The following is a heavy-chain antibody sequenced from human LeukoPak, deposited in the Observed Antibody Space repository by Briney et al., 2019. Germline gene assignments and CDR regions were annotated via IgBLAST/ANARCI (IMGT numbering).Heavy chain of an antibody. D-gene: IGHD2-15*01. CDR2: IKQDGSEK. CDR1: GFTFSSYW. V-gene: IGHV3-7*01. J-gene: IGHJ3*02. Sequence: PGGSLRLSCAASGFTFSSYWMSWVRQAPGKRLEWVANIKQDGSEKYYADSVKGRFTISRDNAKNSLYLQMNSLRAEDTAVYYCARDYIVVVVAAVDAFDIWGQGTMVTVSS. CDR3: ARDYIVVVVAAVDAFDI.